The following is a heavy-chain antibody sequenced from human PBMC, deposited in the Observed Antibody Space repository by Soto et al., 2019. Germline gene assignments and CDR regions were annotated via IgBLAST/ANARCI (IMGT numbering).Heavy chain of an antibody. D-gene: IGHD3-3*01. CDR1: GGSISSYY. Sequence: TSETLSLTCTVSGGSISSYYWSWIRQPPGKGLEWIGYIYYSGSTNYNPSLKSRVTISVDTSKNQFSLKLSSVTAADTAVYYCAGTFGVFYYGMDVWGQGTTVTVSS. J-gene: IGHJ6*02. CDR3: AGTFGVFYYGMDV. CDR2: IYYSGST. V-gene: IGHV4-59*01.